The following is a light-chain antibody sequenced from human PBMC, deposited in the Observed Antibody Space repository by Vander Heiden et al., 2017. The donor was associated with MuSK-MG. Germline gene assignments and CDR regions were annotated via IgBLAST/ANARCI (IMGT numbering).Light chain of an antibody. V-gene: IGLV1-47*01. CDR2: RNS. J-gene: IGLJ1*01. Sequence: SVLTQPPPASGTPGQWVTISCSGSRSSLGSNSVSWYQQLPGTAPELLIHRNSQRPSGVPDRISGSKSGTSGTLAISGLRSEDEADYYCAAWDDSLSGYVFGTGTRVSVL. CDR1: RSSLGSNS. CDR3: AAWDDSLSGYV.